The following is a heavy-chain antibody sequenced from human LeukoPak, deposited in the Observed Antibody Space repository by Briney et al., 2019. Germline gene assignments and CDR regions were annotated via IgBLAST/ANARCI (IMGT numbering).Heavy chain of an antibody. Sequence: GGSLRLSCAASGFTFSGYWMHWVRQPPGKGLVWVSRITGDGSSTTYADSVKGRFTISRDNAKNTLYLQMISLRAEDTAVYYCARVGYSSGWYFDYWGQGTLVTVSS. CDR1: GFTFSGYW. CDR2: ITGDGSST. CDR3: ARVGYSSGWYFDY. J-gene: IGHJ4*02. V-gene: IGHV3-74*01. D-gene: IGHD6-19*01.